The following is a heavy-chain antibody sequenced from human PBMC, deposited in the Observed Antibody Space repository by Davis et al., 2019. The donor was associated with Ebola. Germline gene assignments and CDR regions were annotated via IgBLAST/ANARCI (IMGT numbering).Heavy chain of an antibody. D-gene: IGHD2-8*01. CDR2: IKSRTDGGTT. J-gene: IGHJ4*02. Sequence: GGSLRLSCAASGFIFNNAWMSWVRQAPGKGLEWVGRIKSRTDGGTTAHAAPVKGRFTISRDDSKNTLYLQMNSLKPEDTAVYYCTTSQGSCSNGVCDYWGQGTLVTVSS. CDR3: TTSQGSCSNGVCDY. V-gene: IGHV3-15*01. CDR1: GFIFNNAW.